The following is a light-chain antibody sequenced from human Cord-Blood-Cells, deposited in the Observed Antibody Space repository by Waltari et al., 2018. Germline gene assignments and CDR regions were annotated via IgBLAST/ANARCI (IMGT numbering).Light chain of an antibody. Sequence: QSALTQPASVSGSPGQSITISCTGTSSDVGSYTLVSWYQQHPGKAPKLMIYEGSKRPSGVSNRFSGSKSGNTASLTISGLQAEDEADYYCCSYAGSYGVFGGGTKLTVL. CDR3: CSYAGSYGV. CDR2: EGS. J-gene: IGLJ3*02. CDR1: SSDVGSYTL. V-gene: IGLV2-23*01.